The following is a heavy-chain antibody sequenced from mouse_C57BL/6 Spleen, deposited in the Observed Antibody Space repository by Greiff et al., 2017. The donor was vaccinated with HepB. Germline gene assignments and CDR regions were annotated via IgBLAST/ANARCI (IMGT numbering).Heavy chain of an antibody. CDR2: IDPSDSET. Sequence: QVQLQQPGAELVRPGSSVKLSCKASGYTFTSYWMHWVKQRPIQGLEWIGNIDPSDSETHYNQKFKDKATLTVDKSSSTAYMQLSSLTSEDSAVYYCARRSYSNPSSWYFDVWGTGTTVTVSS. CDR3: ARRSYSNPSSWYFDV. CDR1: GYTFTSYW. V-gene: IGHV1-52*01. D-gene: IGHD2-5*01. J-gene: IGHJ1*03.